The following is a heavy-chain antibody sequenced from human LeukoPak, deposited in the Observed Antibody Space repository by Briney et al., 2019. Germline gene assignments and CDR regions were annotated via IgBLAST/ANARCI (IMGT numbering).Heavy chain of an antibody. D-gene: IGHD4-11*01. CDR3: AGTTTVITLTAFDF. V-gene: IGHV3-53*01. CDR1: GFTVSSNY. J-gene: IGHJ3*01. Sequence: GGSLRLSCAVSGFTVSSNYMSWVRQAPGKGLEWVSIIYSGGSTDYADSVKGRFTISRDNSKNTLYFQMKSLRAEDTAVYYCAGTTTVITLTAFDFWGQGTMVTVSS. CDR2: IYSGGST.